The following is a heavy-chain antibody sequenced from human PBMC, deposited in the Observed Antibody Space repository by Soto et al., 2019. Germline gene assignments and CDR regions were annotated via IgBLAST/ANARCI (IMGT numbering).Heavy chain of an antibody. D-gene: IGHD7-27*01. CDR1: GFSLSASGAA. Sequence: SGPTLVNPTQTLTLTCTFSGFSLSASGAAVGWIRQPPGKALEWLALIYWDDDKRYSPSLKSRLTITKDTSKNQVVLTMTNLDPVDTATYFSAQRLTNSASNWFDPWAHGTLVTVSS. CDR3: AQRLTNSASNWFDP. V-gene: IGHV2-5*02. CDR2: IYWDDDK. J-gene: IGHJ5*02.